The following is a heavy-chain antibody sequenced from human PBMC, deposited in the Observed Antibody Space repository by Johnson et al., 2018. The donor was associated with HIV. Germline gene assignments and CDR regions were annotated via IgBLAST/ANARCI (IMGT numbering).Heavy chain of an antibody. CDR2: ISWNGGSI. Sequence: VQLVESGGGLVQPGRSLRLSCAASGFTFDDYAMHWVRQAPGKGLEWVSGISWNGGSIGYADSVKGRFTISRDNAKNSLYLQMNSLRAEDTAVYFCARESRTTVVIRGGAFDIWGQGTMVTVSS. V-gene: IGHV3-9*01. CDR3: ARESRTTVVIRGGAFDI. CDR1: GFTFDDYA. D-gene: IGHD4-23*01. J-gene: IGHJ3*02.